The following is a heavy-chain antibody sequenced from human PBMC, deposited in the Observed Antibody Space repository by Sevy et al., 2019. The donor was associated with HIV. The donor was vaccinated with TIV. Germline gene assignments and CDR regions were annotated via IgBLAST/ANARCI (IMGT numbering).Heavy chain of an antibody. V-gene: IGHV3-21*01. D-gene: IGHD3-10*01. J-gene: IGHJ3*02. CDR3: ARSFGSGTYWDAFDI. CDR1: GFIFNTYN. CDR2: ITSSSTYI. Sequence: GGSLRLSCAASGFIFNTYNMNWVRQAPGKGLEWVSSITSSSTYIYYADSVRGRFTISRDNTKNSLFLQMNSLRAGDTAVYYCARSFGSGTYWDAFDIWGRGTLVTVSS.